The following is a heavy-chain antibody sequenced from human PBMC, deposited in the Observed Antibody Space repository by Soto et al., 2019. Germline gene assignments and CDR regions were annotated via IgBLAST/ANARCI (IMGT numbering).Heavy chain of an antibody. CDR1: GYTFTSYY. Sequence: ASVKVSCKASGYTFTSYYMHWVRQAPGQGLEWMGIINPSGGSTSYAQKFQGRVTMTRDTSTSTVYMELSSLRSEDTAVYYCVRYNYYDLVEYYFDYWGQGTLVTVSS. V-gene: IGHV1-46*01. D-gene: IGHD3-22*01. CDR2: INPSGGST. CDR3: VRYNYYDLVEYYFDY. J-gene: IGHJ4*02.